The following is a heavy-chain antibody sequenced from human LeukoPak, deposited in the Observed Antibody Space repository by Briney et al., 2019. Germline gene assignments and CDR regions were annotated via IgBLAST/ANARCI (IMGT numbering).Heavy chain of an antibody. CDR1: GYRFTGYY. CDR2: INPNSGGT. V-gene: IGHV1-2*02. CDR3: ARARGGHINNWFDP. J-gene: IGHJ5*02. Sequence: ASVKVSCKASGYRFTGYYIHWVRQAPGQGLEWMAWINPNSGGTNYAQNFQGRVTVTRDTSVSTAYMEVSRLRSDDTAVYYCARARGGHINNWFDPWGQGTLVTVSS. D-gene: IGHD2-15*01.